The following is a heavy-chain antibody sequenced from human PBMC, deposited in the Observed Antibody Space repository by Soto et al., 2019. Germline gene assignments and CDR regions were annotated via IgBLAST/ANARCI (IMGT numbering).Heavy chain of an antibody. D-gene: IGHD3-22*01. CDR2: ISGSGGST. CDR1: GFTFSSYA. J-gene: IGHJ1*01. V-gene: IGHV3-23*01. CDR3: ANRGGGYYDSSGYFAEYFQH. Sequence: QPGGSLRLSCAASGFTFSSYAMSWVRQAPGKGLEWVSAISGSGGSTYYADSVKGRFTISRDNSKNTLYLQMNSLRAEDTAVYYCANRGGGYYDSSGYFAEYFQHWCQGTLVTVSS.